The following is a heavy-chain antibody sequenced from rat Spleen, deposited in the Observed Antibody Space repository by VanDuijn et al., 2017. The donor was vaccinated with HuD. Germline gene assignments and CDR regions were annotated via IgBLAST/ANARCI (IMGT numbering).Heavy chain of an antibody. CDR1: EFTVSDYN. J-gene: IGHJ4*01. CDR2: ISYDGSST. CDR3: ARHRSGYGVMDA. D-gene: IGHD4-3*01. V-gene: IGHV5-7*01. Sequence: EVQLVESGGGLVQPGRSLKLSCAASEFTVSDYNMAWVRQAPTKGLEWVASISYDGSSTYYRDSVKGRFTISRDNAKSTLYLKLDSLRSEDTATYYCARHRSGYGVMDAWGQGASVTVSS.